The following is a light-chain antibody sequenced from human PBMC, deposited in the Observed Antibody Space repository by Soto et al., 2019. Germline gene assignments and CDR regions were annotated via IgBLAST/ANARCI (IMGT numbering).Light chain of an antibody. Sequence: QPVLTQPPSASGTPGQRVTISCSGSSSNIGSNTVNWYQQLPGTAPQLLIYSNNQRPSGVPDRFSGSKSGTSASLAISGLQSEDEADYYCAAWDDSLNAWVFGGGTKLTVL. J-gene: IGLJ3*02. CDR1: SSNIGSNT. CDR2: SNN. CDR3: AAWDDSLNAWV. V-gene: IGLV1-44*01.